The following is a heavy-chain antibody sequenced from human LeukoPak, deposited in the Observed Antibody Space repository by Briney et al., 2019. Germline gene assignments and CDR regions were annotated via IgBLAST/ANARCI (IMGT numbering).Heavy chain of an antibody. V-gene: IGHV1-2*04. CDR3: ARGGNYGDYEYYYGMDV. CDR2: INPNSGGT. J-gene: IGHJ6*04. D-gene: IGHD4-17*01. Sequence: ASVKVPCKASGYTFTGYYMHWVRQAPGQGLEWMGWINPNSGGTNYAQKFQGWVTMTRDTSISTAYMELSRLRSDDTAVYYCARGGNYGDYEYYYGMDVWGEGTTVTVSS. CDR1: GYTFTGYY.